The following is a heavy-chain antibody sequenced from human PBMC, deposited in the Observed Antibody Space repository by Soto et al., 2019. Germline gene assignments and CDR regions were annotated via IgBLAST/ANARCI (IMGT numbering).Heavy chain of an antibody. CDR3: AIDSGAKLSSS. CDR2: IVPIYRTA. Sequence: SMPVSSKPPGGTLSNDRFNCVRQVRGQGLEWLGGIVPIYRTADYAQKLQCRVTITAHESTRTVYLELSSLKSQDTALYYCAIDSGAKLSSSWGQGTLVTVS. CDR1: GGTLSNDR. V-gene: IGHV1-69*13. D-gene: IGHD6-13*01. J-gene: IGHJ4*02.